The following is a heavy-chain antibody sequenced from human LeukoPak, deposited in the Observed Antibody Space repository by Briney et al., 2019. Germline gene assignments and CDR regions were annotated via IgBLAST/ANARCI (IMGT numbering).Heavy chain of an antibody. CDR2: LNPSGGST. CDR3: ARASSSGRRFDY. D-gene: IGHD2-2*01. Sequence: ASVQVSCKASGYTFTSFYMHWVRQAPGQGLEWMGILNPSGGSTSYAQKLQGRLTMTRDTSTTTVYMELSSLRSEDTAIYYCARASSSGRRFDYWGQGTLVTVSS. CDR1: GYTFTSFY. V-gene: IGHV1-46*01. J-gene: IGHJ4*02.